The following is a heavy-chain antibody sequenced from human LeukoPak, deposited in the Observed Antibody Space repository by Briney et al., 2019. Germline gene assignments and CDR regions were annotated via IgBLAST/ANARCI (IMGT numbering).Heavy chain of an antibody. D-gene: IGHD5-24*01. CDR2: ISSSSSTI. V-gene: IGHV3-48*04. Sequence: PGGSLRLSCAASGFTFSSYSMNWVRQAPGKGLEWVSYISSSSSTIYYADSVKGRFTVSRDNAKNSLYLQMNSLRVEDTAVYYCARDDGYRGVDYWGQETLATVSS. CDR1: GFTFSSYS. CDR3: ARDDGYRGVDY. J-gene: IGHJ4*02.